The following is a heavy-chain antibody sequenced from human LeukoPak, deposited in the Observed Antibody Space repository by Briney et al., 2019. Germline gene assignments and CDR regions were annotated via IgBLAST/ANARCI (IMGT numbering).Heavy chain of an antibody. V-gene: IGHV1-46*01. D-gene: IGHD5-12*01. CDR2: INPSGGST. CDR1: GYTFTSYY. Sequence: VASVKVSCKASGYTFTSYYMHWVRQAPGQGLEWMGIINPSGGSTSYAQKFQGRVTMTRDTSTSTVYMELSSLRSEDTAVYYCASFRGYSGYDYHGMDVWGQGTTVTVSS. CDR3: ASFRGYSGYDYHGMDV. J-gene: IGHJ6*02.